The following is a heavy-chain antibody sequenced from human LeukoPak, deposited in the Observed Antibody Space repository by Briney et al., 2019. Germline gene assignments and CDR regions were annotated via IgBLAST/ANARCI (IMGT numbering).Heavy chain of an antibody. CDR1: EFTFSSYG. D-gene: IGHD3-16*01. V-gene: IGHV3-33*01. Sequence: GGSLRLSCAASEFTFSSYGMHWVRQAPGKGLEWVAVIWYDGSNKYYADSVKGRFTISRDNSKNTVHLQMNSLRVEDTAVYYCARDQRPGWGEYFQHWGQGTLVTVSS. CDR3: ARDQRPGWGEYFQH. J-gene: IGHJ1*01. CDR2: IWYDGSNK.